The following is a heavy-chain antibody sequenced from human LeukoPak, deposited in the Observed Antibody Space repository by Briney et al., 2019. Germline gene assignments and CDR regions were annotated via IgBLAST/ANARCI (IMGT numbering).Heavy chain of an antibody. CDR1: GFTFTSYN. Sequence: GGSLRLSCAASGFTFTSYNIHWVRQAPGKGLEYVSAISHNGGSTNYANSVTGRFTISSDNSKNTVYLQMGSLRDEDMAVYYCARDGSGSYYDYWGRGTLVTVSS. J-gene: IGHJ4*02. CDR3: ARDGSGSYYDY. D-gene: IGHD1-26*01. V-gene: IGHV3-64*01. CDR2: ISHNGGST.